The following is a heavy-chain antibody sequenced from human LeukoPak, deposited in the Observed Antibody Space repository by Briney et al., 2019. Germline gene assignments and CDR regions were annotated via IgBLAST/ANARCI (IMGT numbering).Heavy chain of an antibody. V-gene: IGHV4-34*01. CDR3: ARGRGYYDSSGYQGDY. CDR1: GGSFSGYY. Sequence: PSETLSLTCAVYGGSFSGYYWSWIRQPPGKGLEWIGEINHSGSTNYNPSLKSRVTISVDTSKNQFSLKLSSVTAADTAVYYCARGRGYYDSSGYQGDYWGQGTLVTVSS. D-gene: IGHD3-22*01. CDR2: INHSGST. J-gene: IGHJ4*02.